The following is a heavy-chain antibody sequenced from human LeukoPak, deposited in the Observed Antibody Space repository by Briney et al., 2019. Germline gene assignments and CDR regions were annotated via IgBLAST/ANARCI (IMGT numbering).Heavy chain of an antibody. CDR1: GFSFRSYS. CDR2: ISTRSSYI. V-gene: IGHV3-21*01. J-gene: IGHJ6*02. D-gene: IGHD2-21*01. CDR3: ARDKASFGDREYYYYGMDV. Sequence: KPGGSLRLSCVASGFSFRSYSMNWVRQAPGKGLAWVSSISTRSSYIYYTDSVKGRFTISRDNSKNTLYLQMNSLRAEDTAVYYCARDKASFGDREYYYYGMDVWGQGTTVTVSS.